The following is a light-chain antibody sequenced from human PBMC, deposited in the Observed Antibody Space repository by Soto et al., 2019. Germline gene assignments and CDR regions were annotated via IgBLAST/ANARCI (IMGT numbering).Light chain of an antibody. Sequence: QSVLTQPASVSGSPGQSIPISCTGTSSDVGGYNYVSWYQHHPGKAPKLMIFDVSNRPSGVSNRFSGSKSGNTASLTISGLQAEDEADYYCSSYTASSTYVFGTGTKVTV. CDR1: SSDVGGYNY. V-gene: IGLV2-14*03. CDR2: DVS. CDR3: SSYTASSTYV. J-gene: IGLJ1*01.